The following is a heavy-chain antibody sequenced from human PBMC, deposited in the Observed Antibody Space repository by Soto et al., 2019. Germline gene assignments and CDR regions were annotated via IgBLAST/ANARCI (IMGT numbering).Heavy chain of an antibody. CDR3: AKVMIVVVTRMYYFDY. CDR2: ISGSGGST. Sequence: EVQQLESGGGLVQPGGSLRLSCAASGVTFSSYARSWVRQAPGKGLEWVSAISGSGGSTYYADSVKGRFTISRDNSKNTLYLQMNSLRAEDTAIYYCAKVMIVVVTRMYYFDYWGQGTLVTVSS. CDR1: GVTFSSYA. D-gene: IGHD3-22*01. J-gene: IGHJ4*02. V-gene: IGHV3-23*01.